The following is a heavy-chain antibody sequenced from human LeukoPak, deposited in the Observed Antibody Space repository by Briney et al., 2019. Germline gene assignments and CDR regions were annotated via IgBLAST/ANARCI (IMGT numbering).Heavy chain of an antibody. CDR2: INHSGST. V-gene: IGHV4-34*01. J-gene: IGHJ4*02. CDR1: GGSFSGYY. Sequence: SETLSLTCAVYGGSFSGYYWSWIRQPPGKGLEWIGEINHSGSTNYNPSLKSRVTISVDTSKNQFPLKLSSVTAADTAVYYCARETERRARYYFDYWGQGTLVTVSS. CDR3: ARETERRARYYFDY.